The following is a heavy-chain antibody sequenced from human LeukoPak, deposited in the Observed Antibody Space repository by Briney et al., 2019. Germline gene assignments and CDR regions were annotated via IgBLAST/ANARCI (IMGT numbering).Heavy chain of an antibody. CDR3: AKVHYYDSSGYYYYFYGMDV. V-gene: IGHV3-23*01. Sequence: GGSLRLSCVASGFTFTNYAMSWVRQGPGKGLEWVSGVSGTGGSTYSADSVKGRFTISRDNSKNTLYLQMNSLRAEDTAVYYCAKVHYYDSSGYYYYFYGMDVWGQGTTVTVSS. D-gene: IGHD3-22*01. CDR1: GFTFTNYA. J-gene: IGHJ6*02. CDR2: VSGTGGST.